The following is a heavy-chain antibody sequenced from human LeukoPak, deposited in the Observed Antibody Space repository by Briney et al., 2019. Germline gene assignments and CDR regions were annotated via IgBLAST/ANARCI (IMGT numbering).Heavy chain of an antibody. CDR3: ARQRADYYYYYVDV. CDR2: IYYSETT. J-gene: IGHJ6*03. Sequence: SETLSLTCTVSGGSINTANYYWGWLRQPPGKGLEWIGSIYYSETTYDNPSLKSRVTISIETSKNQFSLSLSSVTASDTAVYYCARQRADYYYYYVDVWGEGTTVAVS. CDR1: GGSINTANYY. V-gene: IGHV4-39*01.